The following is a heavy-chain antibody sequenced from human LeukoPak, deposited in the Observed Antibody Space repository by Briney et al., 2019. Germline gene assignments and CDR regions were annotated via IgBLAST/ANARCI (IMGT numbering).Heavy chain of an antibody. CDR1: GGTFSSYA. D-gene: IGHD3-10*01. CDR3: ASPYRTYYYGSGSFDY. V-gene: IGHV1-69*13. Sequence: ASVKASCKASGGTFSSYAISWVRQAPGQGLEWMGGIIPIFGTANYAQKFQGRVTITADESTSTAYMELSSLRSEDTAVYYCASPYRTYYYGSGSFDYWGQGTLVTVSS. CDR2: IIPIFGTA. J-gene: IGHJ4*02.